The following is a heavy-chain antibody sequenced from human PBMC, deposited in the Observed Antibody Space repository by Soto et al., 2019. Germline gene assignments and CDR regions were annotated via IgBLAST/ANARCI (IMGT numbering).Heavy chain of an antibody. CDR2: IYYSGST. V-gene: IGHV4-59*08. D-gene: IGHD3-10*01. CDR3: ARYYYGSGSYYYYFDY. J-gene: IGHJ4*02. CDR1: GGSISSYY. Sequence: PSETLSLTCTVSGGSISSYYWSWIRQPPGRGLEWIGYIYYSGSTNYNPSLKSRVTISVDTSKNQFSLKLSSVTAADTAVYYCARYYYGSGSYYYYFDYWGQGTLVTVSS.